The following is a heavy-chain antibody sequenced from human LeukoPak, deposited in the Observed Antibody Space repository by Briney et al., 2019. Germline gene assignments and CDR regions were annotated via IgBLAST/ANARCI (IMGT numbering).Heavy chain of an antibody. V-gene: IGHV1-18*01. J-gene: IGHJ6*02. CDR2: IGAYNGNT. CDR1: GYTFTSYG. Sequence: ASVKVSCKASGYTFTSYGISWVRQAPGQGLEWMGWIGAYNGNTNYAQKLQGRVTMTTDTSTSTAYMELRSLRSDDTAVYYCARDLSGSYYHFYYYYGMDVWGQGTTVTVSS. D-gene: IGHD1-26*01. CDR3: ARDLSGSYYHFYYYYGMDV.